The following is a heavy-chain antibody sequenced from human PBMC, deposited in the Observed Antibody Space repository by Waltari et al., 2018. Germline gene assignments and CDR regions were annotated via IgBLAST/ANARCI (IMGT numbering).Heavy chain of an antibody. J-gene: IGHJ4*02. CDR1: GYTFTSYA. Sequence: QVPLVQSGAEVKKPGASVKVSCKASGYTFTSYAMPWVRQAPGQRLEWMGWINAGNGNTKYSQKFQGRVTITRDTSASTAYMELSSLRSEDTAVYYCAREVQWSRHVDYWGQGTLVTVSS. CDR2: INAGNGNT. D-gene: IGHD6-19*01. V-gene: IGHV1-3*01. CDR3: AREVQWSRHVDY.